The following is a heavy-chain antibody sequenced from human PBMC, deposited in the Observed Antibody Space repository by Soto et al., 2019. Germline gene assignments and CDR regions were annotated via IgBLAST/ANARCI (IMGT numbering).Heavy chain of an antibody. CDR2: INPNSGGT. J-gene: IGHJ4*02. CDR1: GYTFTGYY. V-gene: IGHV1-2*04. D-gene: IGHD2-2*01. CDR3: ARGASLVAASMQEIGYSDC. Sequence: QVQLVQSGAEVKKPGASVKVSCKASGYTFTGYYMHWVRQAPGQGLEWMGWINPNSGGTNYAQKFQGWVTMTRDTSMSTAYMELSMVRSDDTAVYYCARGASLVAASMQEIGYSDCWGQGTLVTVSS.